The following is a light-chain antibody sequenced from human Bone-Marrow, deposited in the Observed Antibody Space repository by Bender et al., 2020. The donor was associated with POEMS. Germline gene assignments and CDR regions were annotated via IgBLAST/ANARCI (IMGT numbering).Light chain of an antibody. CDR2: EGH. CDR1: SSDIGGYNY. Sequence: QSALTQPASVSGSPGQSITISCTGTSSDIGGYNYVSWYQQHPGKAPKLMILEGHKRPSGVSKRFSGSKSGNTASLTISGLQGGDEADYFCISYTSSSTLVFGGGPKLTVL. J-gene: IGLJ3*02. V-gene: IGLV2-14*01. CDR3: ISYTSSSTLV.